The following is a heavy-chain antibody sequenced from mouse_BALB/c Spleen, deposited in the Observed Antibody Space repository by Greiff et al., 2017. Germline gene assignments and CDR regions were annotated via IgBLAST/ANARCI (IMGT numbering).Heavy chain of an antibody. J-gene: IGHJ2*01. V-gene: IGHV5-6-4*01. D-gene: IGHD1-1*02. CDR1: GFTFSSYT. Sequence: EVQLVESGGGLVKPGGSLKLSCAASGFTFSSYTMSWVRQTPEKRLEWVATISSGGSYTYYPDSVKGRFTISRDNAKNTLYLQMSSLKSEDTAMYYCTRDRRGGYCFDYWGQGTTLTVSS. CDR3: TRDRRGGYCFDY. CDR2: ISSGGSYT.